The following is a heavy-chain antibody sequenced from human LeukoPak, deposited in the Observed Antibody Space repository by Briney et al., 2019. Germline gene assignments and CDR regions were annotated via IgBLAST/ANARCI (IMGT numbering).Heavy chain of an antibody. CDR3: ARDSGDYVNDY. V-gene: IGHV3-72*01. D-gene: IGHD4-17*01. CDR2: SSNKANSYTT. J-gene: IGHJ4*02. CDR1: GFTLSDHF. Sequence: PGGSLRLSCAASGFTLSDHFMDWVRQAPGKGLEWVGRSSNKANSYTTEYAASVKGRFTISRDDSKNSLYLQINSLKTEDTAVYYCARDSGDYVNDYWGQGTLVTVSS.